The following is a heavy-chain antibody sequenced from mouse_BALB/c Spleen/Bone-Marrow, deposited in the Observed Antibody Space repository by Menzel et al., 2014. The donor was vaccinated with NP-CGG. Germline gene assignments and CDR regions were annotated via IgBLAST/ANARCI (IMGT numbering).Heavy chain of an antibody. J-gene: IGHJ2*01. Sequence: EVQLQQSGAELVKPGASVKLSCTASGFNIKDTYIHWVKQRPEQGLEWIGRIDPANDNTKYDPKFQGKATITADTSSSTAYLQLSSLTSEDTAVYYCASHVYGYYFDYWGQGTTLTVSS. CDR1: GFNIKDTY. D-gene: IGHD2-2*01. V-gene: IGHV14-3*02. CDR3: ASHVYGYYFDY. CDR2: IDPANDNT.